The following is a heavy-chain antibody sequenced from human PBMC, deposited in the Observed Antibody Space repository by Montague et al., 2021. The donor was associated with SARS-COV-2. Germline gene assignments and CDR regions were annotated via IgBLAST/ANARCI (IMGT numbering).Heavy chain of an antibody. CDR1: GDSVSSNSAT. D-gene: IGHD1-1*01. CDR3: TSGREGNYNVMDV. J-gene: IGHJ6*02. CDR2: TYYRSKWYN. V-gene: IGHV6-1*01. Sequence: CAISGDSVSSNSATWNWVRPSPSRGLEWVGRTYYRSKWYNDYAVSVRGRVTINPDTSKNQFSLQLNSVTPEDTAIYYCTSGREGNYNVMDVWGQGTTVTVSS.